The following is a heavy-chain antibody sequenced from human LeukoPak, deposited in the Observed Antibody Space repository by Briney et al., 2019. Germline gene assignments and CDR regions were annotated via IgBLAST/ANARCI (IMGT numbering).Heavy chain of an antibody. V-gene: IGHV1-24*01. D-gene: IGHD1-26*01. J-gene: IGHJ4*02. CDR1: GYTLTELS. CDR3: AASGIVGATTDY. CDR2: FDPEDGET. Sequence: EASVKVSCKVSGYTLTELSMHWVRQAPGKGLEWMGGFDPEDGETIYAQKFQGRVTMTEDASTDTAYMELSSLRSEDTAVYYCAASGIVGATTDYWGQGTLVTVSS.